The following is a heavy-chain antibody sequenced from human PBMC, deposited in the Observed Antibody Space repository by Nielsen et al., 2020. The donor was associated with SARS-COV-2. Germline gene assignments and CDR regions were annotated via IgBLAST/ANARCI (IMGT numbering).Heavy chain of an antibody. CDR3: AKDPNLGSSWFPH. CDR2: ISWNSGSI. V-gene: IGHV3-9*01. CDR1: GFTFDDYA. J-gene: IGHJ4*02. Sequence: SLKISCAASGFTFDDYAMHWVRQAPGKGLEWVSGISWNSGSIGYADSVKGRFTISRDNAKNSLYLQMNSLRAEDTALYYCAKDPNLGSSWFPHWGQGTLVTVSS. D-gene: IGHD6-13*01.